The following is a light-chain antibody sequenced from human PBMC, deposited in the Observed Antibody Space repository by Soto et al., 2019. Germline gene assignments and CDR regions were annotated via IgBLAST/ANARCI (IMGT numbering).Light chain of an antibody. CDR2: WAF. CDR1: QSVLHSSNNRNY. V-gene: IGKV4-1*01. J-gene: IGKJ4*01. CDR3: QQYLTSPLT. Sequence: DIVMTQSPDSLAVSLGERATINCKSSQSVLHSSNNRNYLAWYQQKPGQPPKLLIYWAFTRESGVPDRFSGSGSGTDFTLTISSLQVEDVAVYSCQQYLTSPLTFGGGTKVEI.